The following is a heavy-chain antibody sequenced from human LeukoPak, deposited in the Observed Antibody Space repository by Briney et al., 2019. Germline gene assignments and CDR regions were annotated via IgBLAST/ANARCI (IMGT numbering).Heavy chain of an antibody. CDR3: ARNISGYDFWSGYNTYYYGMDV. CDR1: GCTFTSYG. J-gene: IGHJ6*02. Sequence: GASVKVSCKASGCTFTSYGISWVRQAPGQGLEWMGWISAYNGITNYAQKLQGRVTMTTDTSTSTAYMELRSLRSDDTAVYYCARNISGYDFWSGYNTYYYGMDVWGQGTTVTVSS. V-gene: IGHV1-18*01. D-gene: IGHD3-3*01. CDR2: ISAYNGIT.